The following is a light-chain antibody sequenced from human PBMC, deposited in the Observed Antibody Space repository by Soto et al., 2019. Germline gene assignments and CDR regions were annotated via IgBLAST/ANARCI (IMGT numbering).Light chain of an antibody. Sequence: DIQMTQSPVSLAASVGDRVTITCRASQGISNFLNWYQQKPGKAPKVLIQAASSLQSGVPSRFSGSGSWTDFTLTISSLQPEDFGIYYCQQSYSTPITFGQGTRLEI. CDR3: QQSYSTPIT. CDR2: AAS. J-gene: IGKJ5*01. V-gene: IGKV1-39*01. CDR1: QGISNF.